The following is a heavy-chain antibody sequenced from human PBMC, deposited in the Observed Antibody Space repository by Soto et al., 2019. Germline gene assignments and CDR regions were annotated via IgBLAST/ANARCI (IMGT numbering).Heavy chain of an antibody. D-gene: IGHD4-4*01. Sequence: ASVKVSCKASGGTFSSYTISWVRQAPGQGLEWMGRIIPILGIANYAQKFQGRVTITADKSTSTAYMELSSLRSEDTAVYYCARDRADYSSDYYYYYMDVWGKGTTVTVSS. CDR2: IIPILGIA. J-gene: IGHJ6*03. V-gene: IGHV1-69*04. CDR1: GGTFSSYT. CDR3: ARDRADYSSDYYYYYMDV.